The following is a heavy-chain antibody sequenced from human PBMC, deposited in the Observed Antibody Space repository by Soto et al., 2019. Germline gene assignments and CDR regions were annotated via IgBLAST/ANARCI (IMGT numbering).Heavy chain of an antibody. V-gene: IGHV3-11*01. CDR1: GLVFSDYY. Sequence: GVSLRLSCAASGLVFSDYYFCCSSQAPWKHLECVAYISGTGDTKYYADSVKGRFTISRDNTKNSLYLQVNSLRAEDAAVYYCAIGGGQIYYKGLDVWGQGTTVTVSS. D-gene: IGHD3-10*01. CDR2: ISGTGDTK. CDR3: AIGGGQIYYKGLDV. J-gene: IGHJ6*02.